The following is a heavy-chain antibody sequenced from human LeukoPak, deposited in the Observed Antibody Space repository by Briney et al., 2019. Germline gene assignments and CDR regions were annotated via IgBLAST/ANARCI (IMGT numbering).Heavy chain of an antibody. J-gene: IGHJ6*03. D-gene: IGHD4-11*01. CDR1: GGTFSSYA. V-gene: IGHV1-69*05. CDR2: IIPIFGTA. Sequence: SVTVSCKASGGTFSSYAIRWVRQAPGQGLEWMGGIIPIFGTANYAQKFQGRVTITTDESTSTAYMELSSLRSEDTAVYYCARASTVTTHYYYYMDVWGKGTTVTVCS. CDR3: ARASTVTTHYYYYMDV.